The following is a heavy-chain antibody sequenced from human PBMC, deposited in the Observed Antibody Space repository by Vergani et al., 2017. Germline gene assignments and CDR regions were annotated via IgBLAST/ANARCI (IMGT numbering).Heavy chain of an antibody. CDR3: VRGPLPAIPAMFDS. J-gene: IGHJ4*02. CDR2: ISWNGETK. V-gene: IGHV3-20*04. CDR1: GLTFSTSV. D-gene: IGHD2-2*01. Sequence: EVQLLESGGGLVQPGGSLRLSCVASGLTFSTSVINWVRQAPGKGLEWVSEISWNGETKNYADSVQGRFIISRDNAKNSLYLQMRTLRPEDTALYYCVRGPLPAIPAMFDSWGQGTLVTVSS.